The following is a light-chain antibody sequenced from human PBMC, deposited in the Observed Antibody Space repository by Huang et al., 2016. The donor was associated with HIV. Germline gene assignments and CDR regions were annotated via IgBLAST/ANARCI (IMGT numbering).Light chain of an antibody. CDR1: QDISNY. CDR3: QQYDNLPLT. J-gene: IGKJ4*01. Sequence: DIQMTQSPSSLSQSVGDRVTITCQASQDISNYLNWYKQKPGKAPKLLIYDASHLESGVPSRFSGGGSGTDFTFTISSLRPEDVATYYCQQYDNLPLTFGGGTTVEIK. CDR2: DAS. V-gene: IGKV1-33*01.